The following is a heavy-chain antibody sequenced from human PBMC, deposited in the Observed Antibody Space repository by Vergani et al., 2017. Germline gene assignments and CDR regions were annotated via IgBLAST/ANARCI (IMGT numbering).Heavy chain of an antibody. D-gene: IGHD6-19*01. CDR1: GFTFSSYE. V-gene: IGHV3-23*04. J-gene: IGHJ4*02. CDR2: ISGSGGST. Sequence: EVQLVESGGGLVQPGGSLRLSCAASGFTFSSYEMNWVRQAPGKGLEWVSAISGSGGSTYYADSVKGRFTISRDNSKNTLYLQMNSLRAEDTAVYYCANSIAVAGRGDYWGQGTLVTVSS. CDR3: ANSIAVAGRGDY.